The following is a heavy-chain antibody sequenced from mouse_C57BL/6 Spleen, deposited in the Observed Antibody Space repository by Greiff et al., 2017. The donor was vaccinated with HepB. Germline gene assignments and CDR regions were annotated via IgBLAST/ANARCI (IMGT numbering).Heavy chain of an antibody. CDR1: GYTFTTYW. CDR3: AREGYGSSYILWFAY. Sequence: QQSCKASGYTFTTYWMHWVKQRHGRGLEWIGRVDPTSGGTKYNEKFKSKATLTVDKPSSTAYMQLSSLTSEDSAVYYCAREGYGSSYILWFAYWGQGALVTVSA. J-gene: IGHJ3*01. V-gene: IGHV1-72*01. D-gene: IGHD1-1*01. CDR2: VDPTSGGT.